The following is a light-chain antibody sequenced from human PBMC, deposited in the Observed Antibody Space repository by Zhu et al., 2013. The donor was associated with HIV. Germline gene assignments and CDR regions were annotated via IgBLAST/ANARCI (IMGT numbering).Light chain of an antibody. V-gene: IGKV3-15*01. CDR1: QSVSSSY. CDR2: GAS. Sequence: EIVLTQSPGTLSLSPGERATLSCRASQSVSSSYLAWYQQKPGQAPRLLIYGASTRATGVPARFSGSVSGTEFTLTISNLQSEDFAIYYCHHYNDKWPPESRAFGQGTKLDIK. CDR3: HHYNDKWPPESRA. J-gene: IGKJ2*01.